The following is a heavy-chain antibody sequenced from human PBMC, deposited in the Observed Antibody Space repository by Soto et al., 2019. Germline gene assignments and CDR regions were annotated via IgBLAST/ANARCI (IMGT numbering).Heavy chain of an antibody. Sequence: ASVKVSCKASGYTFTSYGISWVRQAPGQGLEWMGWISAYNGNTNYAADLQGRVTMTTDTSTSTAYMELRGLRSDDTAVYYCARIGVSSGHESPDFDSWGQGTLVTVSS. CDR3: ARIGVSSGHESPDFDS. J-gene: IGHJ4*02. CDR1: GYTFTSYG. V-gene: IGHV1-18*04. CDR2: ISAYNGNT. D-gene: IGHD3-16*01.